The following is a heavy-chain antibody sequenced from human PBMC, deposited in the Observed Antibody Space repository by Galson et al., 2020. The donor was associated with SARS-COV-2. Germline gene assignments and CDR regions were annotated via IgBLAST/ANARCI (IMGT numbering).Heavy chain of an antibody. CDR2: IIPILGIT. J-gene: IGHJ4*02. D-gene: IGHD1-26*01. Sequence: SVKVSCKASGGTFSSYAISWVRQAPGQGLEWMGGIIPILGITNYAQKFQGRVTITADKSTSTAYMELSSLRSEDTAVYYCAVSGSFRTRYYYFDYWGQGTLVTVSS. CDR1: GGTFSSYA. CDR3: AVSGSFRTRYYYFDY. V-gene: IGHV1-69*10.